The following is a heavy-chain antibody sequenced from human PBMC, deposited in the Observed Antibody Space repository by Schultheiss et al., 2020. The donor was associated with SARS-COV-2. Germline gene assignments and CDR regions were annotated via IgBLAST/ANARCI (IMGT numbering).Heavy chain of an antibody. D-gene: IGHD1-26*01. J-gene: IGHJ4*02. CDR2: ISSDGSST. CDR1: GFTFSNYW. V-gene: IGHV3-74*01. Sequence: GGSLRLSCAASGFTFSNYWMHWVRQAPGKGLVWVSRISSDGSSTNYAVSVKGRFTISRDNAKNTLFLQMNSLRADDTAVYYCATQGSLGSYYPTGAIDYWGQGTLVTVSS. CDR3: ATQGSLGSYYPTGAIDY.